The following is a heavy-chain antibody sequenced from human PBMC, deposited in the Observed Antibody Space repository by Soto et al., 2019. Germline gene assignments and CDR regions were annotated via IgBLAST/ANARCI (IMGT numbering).Heavy chain of an antibody. J-gene: IGHJ6*03. CDR3: ARGGFGDVYYYYYMDV. CDR1: GCSISSGGYY. D-gene: IGHD3-10*01. Sequence: SETLSPTCPFSGCSISSGGYYWSWIRQPPGKGLEWIGEINHSGSTNYKPSLKSRVTISVDTSKNQFSLKLSSVTAADTAVYYCARGGFGDVYYYYYMDVWGKGTTVTVSS. V-gene: IGHV4-34*01. CDR2: INHSGST.